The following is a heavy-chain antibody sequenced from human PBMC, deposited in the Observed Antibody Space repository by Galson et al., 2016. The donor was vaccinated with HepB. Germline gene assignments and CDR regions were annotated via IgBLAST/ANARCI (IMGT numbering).Heavy chain of an antibody. D-gene: IGHD3-10*01. CDR2: IRGDGIAS. V-gene: IGHV3-7*01. CDR3: SREMTGSYFD. Sequence: SLRLSCAASGFTFNAHWMNWVRQAPGKGLEWVANIRGDGIASYYAESVRGWFTISRDNAKNSLYLQMNGLRVDETAVYYCSREMTGSYFDWGQGTLVTVSS. J-gene: IGHJ4*02. CDR1: GFTFNAHW.